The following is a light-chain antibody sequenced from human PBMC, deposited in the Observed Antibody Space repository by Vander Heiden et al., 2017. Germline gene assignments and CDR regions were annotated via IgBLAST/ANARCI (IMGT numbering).Light chain of an antibody. CDR2: ATS. CDR3: QQSYRVPWT. Sequence: DIQMTQSPSSLSASVGDRVTITCRASQPINSYLNWYQEKPGKAPNLLIYATSNLQSGVPSRFSGSGSGPDFTLTIRSVQPEDFATYFCQQSYRVPWTFGQGTKVEIK. CDR1: QPINSY. V-gene: IGKV1-39*01. J-gene: IGKJ1*01.